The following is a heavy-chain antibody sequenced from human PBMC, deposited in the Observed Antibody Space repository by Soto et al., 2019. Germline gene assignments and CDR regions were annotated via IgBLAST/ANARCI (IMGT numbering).Heavy chain of an antibody. Sequence: GGSLRLSCAASGFTFSSYGMHWVRQAPGKGLEWVAVIWYDGSNKYYADSVKGRFTISRDNSKNTLYLQMNSLRAEDTAVYYCARDPDTAMVEYYFDYWGQGTLVTAPQ. V-gene: IGHV3-33*01. J-gene: IGHJ4*02. CDR3: ARDPDTAMVEYYFDY. CDR1: GFTFSSYG. D-gene: IGHD5-18*01. CDR2: IWYDGSNK.